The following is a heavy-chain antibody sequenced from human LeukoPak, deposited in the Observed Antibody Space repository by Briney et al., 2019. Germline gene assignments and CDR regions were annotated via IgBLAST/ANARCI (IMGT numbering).Heavy chain of an antibody. V-gene: IGHV7-4-1*02. Sequence: ASVKVSCKASGYTFTAFGINWVRQAPGQGLEWMGWISTNTGNPTYAQGFTGRFVFSLDTSVSTAYLQISSLKAEGTAIYYCARVSPNTVTAFGFWGRGTLVTVSS. CDR2: ISTNTGNP. J-gene: IGHJ4*02. CDR1: GYTFTAFG. D-gene: IGHD4-17*01. CDR3: ARVSPNTVTAFGF.